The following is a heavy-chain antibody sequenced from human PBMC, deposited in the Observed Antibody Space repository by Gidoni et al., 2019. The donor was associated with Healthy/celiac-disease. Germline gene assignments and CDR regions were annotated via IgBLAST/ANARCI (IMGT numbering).Heavy chain of an antibody. CDR1: GGSFSGYY. CDR2: INHSGST. V-gene: IGHV4-34*01. CDR3: ARAGRGSSRNWFDP. J-gene: IGHJ5*02. Sequence: QVQLQQWGAGLLKPSETLSLTCAVYGGSFSGYYWSWLRQPPGKGLEWIGEINHSGSTNYTPFLKSRVTISVDTSKNQFSLKLSSVTAADTAVYYCARAGRGSSRNWFDPWGQGTLVTVSS. D-gene: IGHD6-13*01.